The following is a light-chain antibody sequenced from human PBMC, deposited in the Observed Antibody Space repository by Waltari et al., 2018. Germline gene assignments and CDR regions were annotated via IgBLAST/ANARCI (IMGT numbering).Light chain of an antibody. Sequence: QSVLTQPPSVSGAPRQTVPISCPGTSSNIGAGSAVNWYQQLPGTAPKLLIYENTNRPSGVPDRFSGSKSGSSASLAITGLQADDEADYYCQSYDSSLSRSVFGAGTTVTVL. CDR3: QSYDSSLSRSV. J-gene: IGLJ1*01. V-gene: IGLV1-40*01. CDR2: ENT. CDR1: SSNIGAGSA.